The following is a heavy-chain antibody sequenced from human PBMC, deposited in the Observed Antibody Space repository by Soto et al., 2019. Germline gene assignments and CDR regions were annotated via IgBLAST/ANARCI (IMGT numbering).Heavy chain of an antibody. CDR2: ISETSRAT. V-gene: IGHV3-23*01. Sequence: QLLESGGRLVQPGGSLTVSCAASGFTSGTYAITWVRQAPGKGLEWVSAISETSRATYYADSVRGRFIISRDISKNTVYLQMNSLRAEDTAIYYFAKDYATVTPQYSSLLDVWGQGTMVTVSS. CDR1: GFTSGTYA. J-gene: IGHJ3*01. D-gene: IGHD6-6*01. CDR3: AKDYATVTPQYSSLLDV.